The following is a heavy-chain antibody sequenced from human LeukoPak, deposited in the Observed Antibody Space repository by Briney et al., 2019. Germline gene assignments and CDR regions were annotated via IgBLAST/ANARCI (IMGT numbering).Heavy chain of an antibody. D-gene: IGHD3-22*01. CDR2: ISYDGSNK. Sequence: GGSLRLSCAASGFTFSSYGMHWVRQAPGKGLEWVAVISYDGSNKYYADSVKGRFTISRDNSKNTLYLQMNSLRAEDTAVYYCAKDGAHYYDSSGYYYFDYWGQGTLVTVSS. CDR3: AKDGAHYYDSSGYYYFDY. V-gene: IGHV3-30*18. CDR1: GFTFSSYG. J-gene: IGHJ4*02.